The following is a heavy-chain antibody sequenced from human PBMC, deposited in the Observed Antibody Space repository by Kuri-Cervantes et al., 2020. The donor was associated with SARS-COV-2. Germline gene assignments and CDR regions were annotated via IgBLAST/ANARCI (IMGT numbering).Heavy chain of an antibody. CDR1: GFTFSDYY. CDR2: ISYDGSNK. Sequence: GGSLRLSCAASGFTFSDYYMSWIRQAPGKGLEWVAVISYDGSNKYYADSVKGRFTISRDNSKNTLYLQMNSLRAEDTAVYYCAREGLSEVELLDYWGQGTLVTVSS. D-gene: IGHD1-26*01. J-gene: IGHJ4*02. V-gene: IGHV3-30-3*01. CDR3: AREGLSEVELLDY.